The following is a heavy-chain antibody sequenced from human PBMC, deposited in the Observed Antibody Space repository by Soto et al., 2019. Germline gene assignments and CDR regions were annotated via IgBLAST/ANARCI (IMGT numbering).Heavy chain of an antibody. Sequence: GGSLRLSCAASGFTFSSYWMSWVRQAPGKGLEWVANIKQDGSEKYYVDSVKGRFTISRDNAKNSLYLQMNSLRAEDTAVYYCAAYCSGGSCPRGGFDPWGQGTLVTVPS. CDR3: AAYCSGGSCPRGGFDP. D-gene: IGHD2-15*01. V-gene: IGHV3-7*01. CDR1: GFTFSSYW. J-gene: IGHJ5*02. CDR2: IKQDGSEK.